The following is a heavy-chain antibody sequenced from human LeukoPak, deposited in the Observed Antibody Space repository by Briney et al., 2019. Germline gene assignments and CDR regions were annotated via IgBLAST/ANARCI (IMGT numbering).Heavy chain of an antibody. Sequence: ASVKLSCKASGYTFTSYYMHWVRQAPGQGLEWMGIINPSGGSTSYAQKFQGGVTMTRDTSTSTVYMDPSSLRSEDTAVYYCAREKAVAGTLEPDYWGQGTLVTVSS. V-gene: IGHV1-46*01. CDR1: GYTFTSYY. D-gene: IGHD6-19*01. J-gene: IGHJ4*02. CDR3: AREKAVAGTLEPDY. CDR2: INPSGGST.